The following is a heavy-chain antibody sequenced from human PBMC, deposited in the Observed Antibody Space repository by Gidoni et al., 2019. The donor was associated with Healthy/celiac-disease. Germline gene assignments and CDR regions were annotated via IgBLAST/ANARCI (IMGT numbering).Heavy chain of an antibody. CDR1: GFTFSSYA. V-gene: IGHV3-23*01. CDR2: ISGRGGST. D-gene: IGHD6-19*01. Sequence: EVQLLESGGGLVQPGGSLRLSCAASGFTFSSYARSWVRQAPGKGLEWVSAISGRGGSTYYADSVKGRFTISRDNSKNTLYLQMNSLRAEDTAVYYCAKETVAGSDYYYYYGMDVWGQGTTVTVSS. J-gene: IGHJ6*02. CDR3: AKETVAGSDYYYYYGMDV.